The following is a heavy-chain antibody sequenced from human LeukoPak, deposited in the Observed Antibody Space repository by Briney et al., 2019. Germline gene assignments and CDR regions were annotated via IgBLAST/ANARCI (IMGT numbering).Heavy chain of an antibody. CDR2: IYYSGST. V-gene: IGHV4-31*03. CDR3: ARDGTYGSGSYSKGFDY. Sequence: SQTLSLICTVSGGSISSGGYYWSWIRQHPGKGLEWIGYIYYSGSTYYNPSLKSRVTISVDTSKNQFSLKLSSVTAADTAVYYCARDGTYGSGSYSKGFDYWGQGTLVTVSS. D-gene: IGHD3-10*01. J-gene: IGHJ4*02. CDR1: GGSISSGGYY.